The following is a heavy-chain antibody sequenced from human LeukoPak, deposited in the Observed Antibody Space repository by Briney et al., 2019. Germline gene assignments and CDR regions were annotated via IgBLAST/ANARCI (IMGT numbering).Heavy chain of an antibody. CDR2: IIPIFGTA. V-gene: IGHV1-69*05. J-gene: IGHJ4*02. CDR3: ARDMGYYGSSGYYLY. CDR1: GGTFSSYA. D-gene: IGHD3-22*01. Sequence: SVKVSCKASGGTFSSYAISWVRQAPGQGLEWMGRIIPIFGTANYAQKFQGRVTITTDESTSTAYMELSSLRSEDTAVYYCARDMGYYGSSGYYLYWGQGTLVTVSS.